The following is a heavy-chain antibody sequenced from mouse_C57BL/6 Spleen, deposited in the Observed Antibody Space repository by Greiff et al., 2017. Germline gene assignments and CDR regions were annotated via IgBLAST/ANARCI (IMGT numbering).Heavy chain of an antibody. CDR1: GYSITSGYY. J-gene: IGHJ2*01. D-gene: IGHD1-1*01. CDR2: ISYDGSN. V-gene: IGHV3-6*01. Sequence: EVQVVASGPGLVKPSPSLSLTCSVTGYSITSGYYWNWIRQFPGNKLEWMGFISYDGSNNYNPSLKNRISITRDTSKNQFFLKLNSETTEDTATYYCASTYYYGSSYKDYWGQGTTLTVSS. CDR3: ASTYYYGSSYKDY.